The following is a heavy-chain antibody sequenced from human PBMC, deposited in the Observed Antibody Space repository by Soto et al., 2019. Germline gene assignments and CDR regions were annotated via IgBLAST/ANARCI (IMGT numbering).Heavy chain of an antibody. CDR1: GLTFSSYE. D-gene: IGHD3-3*01. CDR3: ARVEWEKTGLRFLEWSEGDYYYGMDV. Sequence: PGGSLRLSCAASGLTFSSYEMNWVRQAPGKELEWVSYISSSGSTIYYADSVKGRFTISRDNAKNSLYLQMNSLRAEDTAVYYCARVEWEKTGLRFLEWSEGDYYYGMDVWGQGTTVTVSS. J-gene: IGHJ6*02. V-gene: IGHV3-48*03. CDR2: ISSSGSTI.